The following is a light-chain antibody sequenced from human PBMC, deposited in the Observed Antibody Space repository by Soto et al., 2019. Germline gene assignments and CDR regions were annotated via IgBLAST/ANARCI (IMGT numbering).Light chain of an antibody. CDR2: AAS. Sequence: EIVLTQSPGTLSLSPGERATLSCRASQSVSSIYLAWYQQKPGQAPRLLIYAASSRATGIPDRFSGSGSGTDFTLTISRLEPEDFAVYYCQQYYDTPYTFGQGTRLEI. CDR3: QQYYDTPYT. V-gene: IGKV3-20*01. CDR1: QSVSSIY. J-gene: IGKJ2*01.